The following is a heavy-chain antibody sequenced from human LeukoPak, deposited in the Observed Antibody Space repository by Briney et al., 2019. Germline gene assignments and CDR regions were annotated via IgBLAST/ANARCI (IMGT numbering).Heavy chain of an antibody. Sequence: GGSLRLSCAASGFTVSSNYMSWVRQAPGKGLEWVSAISGSGDATKYADSVKGRFTISRDKSKNTLYLQMNSLRAEDTAVYYCAKHPRLVRYFDSWGQGTLVTVSS. CDR1: GFTVSSNY. V-gene: IGHV3-23*01. J-gene: IGHJ4*02. D-gene: IGHD6-6*01. CDR3: AKHPRLVRYFDS. CDR2: ISGSGDAT.